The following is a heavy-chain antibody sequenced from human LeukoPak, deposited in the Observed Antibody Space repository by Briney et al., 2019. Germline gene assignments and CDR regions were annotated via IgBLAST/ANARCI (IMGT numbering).Heavy chain of an antibody. Sequence: PSETLSLTCAVYGGSFSGYYWSWIRQPPGKGLEWIGEINHSGSTNYNPSLKSRVTISVDTSKNQFSLKLSSVTAADTAVYYCARGLAYCGGDCYYYYYYGMDVWGQGTTVTVSS. CDR2: INHSGST. CDR1: GGSFSGYY. D-gene: IGHD2-21*02. J-gene: IGHJ6*02. V-gene: IGHV4-34*01. CDR3: ARGLAYCGGDCYYYYYYGMDV.